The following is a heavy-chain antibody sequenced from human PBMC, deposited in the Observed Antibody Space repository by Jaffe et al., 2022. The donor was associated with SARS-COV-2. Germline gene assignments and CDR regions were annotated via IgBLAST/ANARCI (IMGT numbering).Heavy chain of an antibody. V-gene: IGHV1-18*01. J-gene: IGHJ6*02. CDR3: ARSNNVGSSWYRSSNYYYYYGMDV. CDR2: ISAYNGNT. Sequence: QVQLVQSGAEVKKPGASVKVSCKASGYTFTSYGISWVRQAPGQGLEWMGWISAYNGNTNYAQKLQGRVTMTTDTSTSTAYMELRSLRSDDTAVYYCARSNNVGSSWYRSSNYYYYYGMDVWGQGTTVTVSS. D-gene: IGHD6-13*01. CDR1: GYTFTSYG.